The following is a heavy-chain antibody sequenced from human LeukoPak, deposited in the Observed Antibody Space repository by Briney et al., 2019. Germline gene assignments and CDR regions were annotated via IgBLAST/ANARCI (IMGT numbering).Heavy chain of an antibody. CDR3: ARDGGIGGSCYSDY. V-gene: IGHV3-33*01. CDR1: GFTFSSYG. D-gene: IGHD2-15*01. CDR2: IWYDGSNK. J-gene: IGHJ4*02. Sequence: GGSLRLSCAASGFTFSSYGMHWVRQAPGKGLEWVAVIWYDGSNKYYADSVKGRFTISRDNSKNTLYLQMNSLRAEDTAVYYCARDGGIGGSCYSDYWGQRTLVTVSS.